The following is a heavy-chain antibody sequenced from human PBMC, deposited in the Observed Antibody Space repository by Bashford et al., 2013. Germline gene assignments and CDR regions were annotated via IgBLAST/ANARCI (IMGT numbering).Heavy chain of an antibody. CDR2: ISWHGGAI. CDR1: GFSLRTYT. Sequence: SLRLSCVVSGFSLRTYTMHWVRQAPGKGLEWVAGISWHGGAIDHADAVKGRFTVSRDNAKNSLYLQMNNLRPEDTAVYYCAKMALVGLVLDLEDRNDYWGQGTLVTVSS. J-gene: IGHJ4*02. CDR3: AKMALVGLVLDLEDRNDY. D-gene: IGHD1-26*01. V-gene: IGHV3-9*01.